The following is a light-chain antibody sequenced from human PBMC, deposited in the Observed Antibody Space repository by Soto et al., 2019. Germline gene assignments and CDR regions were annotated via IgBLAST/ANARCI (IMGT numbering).Light chain of an antibody. CDR2: ANT. V-gene: IGLV1-40*01. Sequence: QSVLTQPPSVSGAPGQRVTISCTGSSSNIGAGYDVHWYLQLPGTAPKLLIYANTNRPSGVPDRFSGSKSGTSASLAITGLQAEDEADYYCQSHDSSLSGSVFGTGTKLTVL. CDR1: SSNIGAGYD. CDR3: QSHDSSLSGSV. J-gene: IGLJ1*01.